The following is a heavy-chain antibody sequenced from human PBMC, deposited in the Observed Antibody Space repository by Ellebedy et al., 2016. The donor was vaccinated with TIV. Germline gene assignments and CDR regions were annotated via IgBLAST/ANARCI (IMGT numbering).Heavy chain of an antibody. CDR3: ARDHSSGWYGSVDY. D-gene: IGHD6-19*01. CDR2: IWYDGSNK. Sequence: PGGSLRLSCAASGFTFSSYGMHWVRQAPGKGLEWVAVIWYDGSNKYYADSVKGRFTTSRDNSKNTLYLQMNSLRAEDTAVYYCARDHSSGWYGSVDYWGQGTLVTVSS. CDR1: GFTFSSYG. V-gene: IGHV3-33*08. J-gene: IGHJ4*02.